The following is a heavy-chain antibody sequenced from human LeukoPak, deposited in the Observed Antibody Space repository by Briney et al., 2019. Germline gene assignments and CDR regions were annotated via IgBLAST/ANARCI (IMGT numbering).Heavy chain of an antibody. CDR1: GFTLSNYW. V-gene: IGHV4-39*01. Sequence: NPGGSLRLSCTASGFTLSNYWMSWVRQPPGKGLEWVGSIYYSGSTHYNPSLKSRVTISGDASKNQFSLKLSSVTAADTAVYYCASHHYNMDVWGQGTTVTVSS. CDR3: ASHHYNMDV. CDR2: IYYSGST. D-gene: IGHD1-1*01. J-gene: IGHJ6*02.